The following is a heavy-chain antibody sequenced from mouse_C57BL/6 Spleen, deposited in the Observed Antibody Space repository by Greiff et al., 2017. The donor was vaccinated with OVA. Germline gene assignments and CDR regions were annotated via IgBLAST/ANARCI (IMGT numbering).Heavy chain of an antibody. CDR3: ARSPDYYGSSYGYFDV. Sequence: VQLQQSGAELMKPGASVKLSCKATGYTFTGYWIEWVKQRPGHGLEWIGEILPGSGSTNYNEKFKGKATFTADTSSNTAYMQLSSLTTEDSAIYYSARSPDYYGSSYGYFDVWGTGTTVTVSS. D-gene: IGHD1-1*01. J-gene: IGHJ1*03. V-gene: IGHV1-9*01. CDR1: GYTFTGYW. CDR2: ILPGSGST.